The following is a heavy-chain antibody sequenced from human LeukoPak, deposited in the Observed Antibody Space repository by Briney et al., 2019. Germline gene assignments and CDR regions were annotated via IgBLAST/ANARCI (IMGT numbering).Heavy chain of an antibody. CDR1: GFTFSSYW. CDR3: ARDLRVKVRGVISDAFDI. Sequence: GGSLRLSCAAPGFTFSSYWMSWVRQAPGKGLEWVANIKQDGSEKYYVDSVKGRFTISRDNAKNSLYLQMNSLRAEDTAVYYCARDLRVKVRGVISDAFDIWGQGTMVTVSS. D-gene: IGHD3-10*01. CDR2: IKQDGSEK. V-gene: IGHV3-7*01. J-gene: IGHJ3*02.